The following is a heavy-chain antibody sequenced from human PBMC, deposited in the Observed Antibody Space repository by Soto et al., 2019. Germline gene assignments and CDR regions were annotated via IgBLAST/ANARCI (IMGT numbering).Heavy chain of an antibody. Sequence: VQLQESGPGLVRASETLSLTCTVSGGSLSGYYWTWIRQPAGKGLEWIGRIYSSGTTKYNPALKSRVTMSLDMSKNQFSLSLSSVTATDTAVYYCARGQRFSDWFDPWGPGTLVTVSS. V-gene: IGHV4-4*07. CDR1: GGSLSGYY. CDR2: IYSSGTT. D-gene: IGHD3-3*01. J-gene: IGHJ5*02. CDR3: ARGQRFSDWFDP.